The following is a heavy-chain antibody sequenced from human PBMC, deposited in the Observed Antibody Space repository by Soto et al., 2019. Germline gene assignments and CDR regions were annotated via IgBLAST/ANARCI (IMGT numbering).Heavy chain of an antibody. CDR2: IDPNSGGT. V-gene: IGHV1-2*04. J-gene: IGHJ6*02. CDR3: ARDLRDRYSSSWYGGRYYYYGMDV. Sequence: ASVKVSCKASGYTFTGYYIHWVRQAPGQGLEWMGWIDPNSGGTNYAQKFQVWVTMTRDTSISTAYMELSRLRSDDTAVYYCARDLRDRYSSSWYGGRYYYYGMDVWGQGTTVTVS. CDR1: GYTFTGYY. D-gene: IGHD6-13*01.